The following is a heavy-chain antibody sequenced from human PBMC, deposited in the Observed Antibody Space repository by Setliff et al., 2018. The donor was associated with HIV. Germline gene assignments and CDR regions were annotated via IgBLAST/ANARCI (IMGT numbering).Heavy chain of an antibody. J-gene: IGHJ4*02. D-gene: IGHD6-13*01. CDR1: GGSVDGYY. V-gene: IGHV4-4*07. CDR2: MYAAGWS. Sequence: SETLSLTCTVSGGSVDGYYWSWIRQPAGEGLEWIGRMYAAGWSNYNPSLESRVTMSVDRSKDQFSLKLTSLTAADTAVYYCARIDGEAADTNYWGQGTLVTVSS. CDR3: ARIDGEAADTNY.